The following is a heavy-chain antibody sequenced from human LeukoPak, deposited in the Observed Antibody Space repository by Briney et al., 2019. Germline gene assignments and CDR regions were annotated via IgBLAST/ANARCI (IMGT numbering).Heavy chain of an antibody. CDR3: ARGSIAAAGPYYFDY. J-gene: IGHJ4*02. CDR2: IIPILGIA. Sequence: GASVKVSCKASGGTFSSYAISWVRQAPGQGLEWMGRIIPILGIANYAQKFQGRVTITADKSTSTAYMELSSLRSEDTAVYYCARGSIAAAGPYYFDYWGQGTLVTVSS. V-gene: IGHV1-69*04. D-gene: IGHD6-13*01. CDR1: GGTFSSYA.